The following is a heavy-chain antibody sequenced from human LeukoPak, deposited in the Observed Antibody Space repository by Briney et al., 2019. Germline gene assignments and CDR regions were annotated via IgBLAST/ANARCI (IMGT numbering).Heavy chain of an antibody. J-gene: IGHJ3*02. CDR3: ARRGYYYGSGSYYIDAFDI. Sequence: GASLQISCQGSGSSFTSYWIGWVRPLPGKGRGWMGVIYPGDSETRFSPSFQGQVTIPADKSISTAYLQWSRLKASDTAIYYCARRGYYYGSGSYYIDAFDIWGQGTMVTVSS. D-gene: IGHD3-10*01. V-gene: IGHV5-51*01. CDR1: GSSFTSYW. CDR2: IYPGDSET.